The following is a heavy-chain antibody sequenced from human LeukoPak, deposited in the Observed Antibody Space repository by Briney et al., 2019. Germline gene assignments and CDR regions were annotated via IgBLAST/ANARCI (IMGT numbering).Heavy chain of an antibody. CDR2: INPNSGGT. CDR1: GYTFTDYY. J-gene: IGHJ4*02. CDR3: ARGGQWLLWYFDY. D-gene: IGHD6-19*01. V-gene: IGHV1-2*02. Sequence: ASVKVSCKASGYTFTDYYMHWVRQAPGQGLEWMGWINPNSGGTNYAQNYQGRVTMTRDTSISTDYMELTRLRSDDTAVYYCARGGQWLLWYFDYWGQGTLVTVSS.